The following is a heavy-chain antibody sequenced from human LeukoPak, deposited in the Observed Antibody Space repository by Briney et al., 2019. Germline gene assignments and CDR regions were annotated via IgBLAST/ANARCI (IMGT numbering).Heavy chain of an antibody. D-gene: IGHD1-26*01. CDR3: ASLTVGATLFDY. CDR1: GYTFTSYY. CDR2: INPSGGST. V-gene: IGHV1-46*01. Sequence: ASVKVSCXASGYTFTSYYMHWVRQAPGQGLEWMGIINPSGGSTSYAQKFQGRVTMTRDTSTSTVYIELSSLRSEDTAVYYCASLTVGATLFDYWGQGTLVTVSS. J-gene: IGHJ4*02.